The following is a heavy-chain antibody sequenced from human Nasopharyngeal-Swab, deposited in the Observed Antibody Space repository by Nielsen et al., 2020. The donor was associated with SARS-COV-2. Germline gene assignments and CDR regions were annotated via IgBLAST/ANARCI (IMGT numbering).Heavy chain of an antibody. CDR1: GFIFDDYA. CDR2: ISWNSGSI. Sequence: SLNTSCASSGFIFDDYAMHLVRQAPGKGLEWVSGISWNSGSIGYADSVKGRFTISRDNAKNSPYLQMNSLRAEDTALYYCAKAAPKIVVVALFDYWGQGTLVTVSS. D-gene: IGHD2-15*01. V-gene: IGHV3-9*01. J-gene: IGHJ4*02. CDR3: AKAAPKIVVVALFDY.